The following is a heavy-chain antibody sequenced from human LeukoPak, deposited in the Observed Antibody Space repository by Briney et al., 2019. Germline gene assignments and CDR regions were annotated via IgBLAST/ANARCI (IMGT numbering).Heavy chain of an antibody. D-gene: IGHD3-10*01. Sequence: AGGSLRLSCAASGFTFSSYSMNWVRQAPGKGLEWVSYISHTGSTMSYADSVKGRFTISRDNARNSLYLQMNSLRAEDTAVYYCAIPPLSGTGSSRPLAGMDVWGQGITVTVSS. V-gene: IGHV3-48*04. CDR3: AIPPLSGTGSSRPLAGMDV. J-gene: IGHJ6*02. CDR2: ISHTGSTM. CDR1: GFTFSSYS.